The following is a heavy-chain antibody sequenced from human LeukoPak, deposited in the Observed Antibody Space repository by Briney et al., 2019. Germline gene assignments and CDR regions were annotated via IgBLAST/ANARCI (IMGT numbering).Heavy chain of an antibody. Sequence: PGRSLRLSCAVSGFTFSRYGMHWVRQAPGKGLEWVAVIWYDGSNKYYAESVKGRFTISRDNSKNTLYLQMNSLRAEDTAVYYCARDKDYYDSSGPFDYWGQGTLLTVSS. CDR2: IWYDGSNK. CDR3: ARDKDYYDSSGPFDY. CDR1: GFTFSRYG. J-gene: IGHJ4*02. V-gene: IGHV3-33*01. D-gene: IGHD3-22*01.